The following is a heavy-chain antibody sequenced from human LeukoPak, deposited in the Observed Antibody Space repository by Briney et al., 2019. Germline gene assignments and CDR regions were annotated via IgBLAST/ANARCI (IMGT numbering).Heavy chain of an antibody. V-gene: IGHV3-13*01. CDR3: AKYVRDYEFWGHYSEFQN. CDR1: GFTFSSYD. CDR2: IGTAGDT. J-gene: IGHJ4*02. Sequence: GGSLRLSCAASGFTFSSYDMHWVRQATGKGLEWVSAIGTAGDTYYPGSVKGRFTISRENAKDSLYLQMSTLRADDTAVYYCAKYVRDYEFWGHYSEFQNWGQGTLVTVSS. D-gene: IGHD3-3*01.